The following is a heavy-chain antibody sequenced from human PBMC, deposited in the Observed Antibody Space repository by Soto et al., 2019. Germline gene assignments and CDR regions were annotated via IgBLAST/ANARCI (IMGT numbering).Heavy chain of an antibody. Sequence: ASVKVSCKASGYTFTSYAMHWVRQAPGQRLEWMGWINAGNGNTKYSQKFQGRVTITRDTSASTAYMELSSLRSEDTAVYYCARGTYRSGWYREDAFDIWGQGTMVTVSS. CDR1: GYTFTSYA. J-gene: IGHJ3*02. CDR2: INAGNGNT. CDR3: ARGTYRSGWYREDAFDI. D-gene: IGHD6-19*01. V-gene: IGHV1-3*01.